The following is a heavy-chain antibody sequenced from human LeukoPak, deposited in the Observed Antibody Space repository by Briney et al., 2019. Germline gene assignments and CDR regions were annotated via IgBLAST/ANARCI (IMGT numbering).Heavy chain of an antibody. J-gene: IGHJ4*02. CDR2: INPDDTNI. D-gene: IGHD1-1*01. CDR1: GYSFTNYW. CDR3: ARPRRAERDEDF. V-gene: IGHV5-51*01. Sequence: GESLKIPCKASGYSFTNYWIGWVRQMPGKGLEWVAMINPDDTNIAYSPSFQGQVTISADRSISTAYLQWSSLKASDTAMYYCARPRRAERDEDFWGQGTLVTVSS.